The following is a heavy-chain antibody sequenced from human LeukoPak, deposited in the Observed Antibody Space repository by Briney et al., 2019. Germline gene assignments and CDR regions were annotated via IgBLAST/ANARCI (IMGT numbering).Heavy chain of an antibody. CDR2: IIPTFGTA. Sequence: SVKVSCKASGGTFSSYAISWVRQAPGQGLEWMGGIIPTFGTANYAQKFQGRVTITADESTSTAYMELSSLRSEDTAVYYCARGIGSGWYGWFDPWGQGTLVTVSS. D-gene: IGHD6-19*01. CDR1: GGTFSSYA. J-gene: IGHJ5*02. CDR3: ARGIGSGWYGWFDP. V-gene: IGHV1-69*13.